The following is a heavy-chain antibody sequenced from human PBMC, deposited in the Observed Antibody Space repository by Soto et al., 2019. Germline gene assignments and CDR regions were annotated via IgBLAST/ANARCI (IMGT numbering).Heavy chain of an antibody. Sequence: EVHLLESGGGLVQPGGSLRLSCAAAGFTFSTYAMSWIRQAPGKGLEWVSTVGDSDDSTYYADSVKGRFTISRDNSKNTVYLQMNSRRDEDTAVYFCTRSGWVYWGQGTLVTVSS. CDR3: TRSGWVY. CDR2: VGDSDDST. V-gene: IGHV3-23*01. J-gene: IGHJ4*02. CDR1: GFTFSTYA. D-gene: IGHD6-19*01.